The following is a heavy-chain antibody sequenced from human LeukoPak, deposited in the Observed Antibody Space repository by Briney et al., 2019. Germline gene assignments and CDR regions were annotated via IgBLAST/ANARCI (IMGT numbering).Heavy chain of an antibody. V-gene: IGHV3-30*02. J-gene: IGHJ4*02. Sequence: GGSLRLSCAASGFTFSSYGMHWVRQAPGKGLEWVAFIRYDGSNKYYADSVKGRFTISRDNSKNTLYLQMNSLRAEDTAVYYCAKDSSSWYTGKLNYFDYWGQGTLVTVSS. CDR1: GFTFSSYG. D-gene: IGHD6-13*01. CDR2: IRYDGSNK. CDR3: AKDSSSWYTGKLNYFDY.